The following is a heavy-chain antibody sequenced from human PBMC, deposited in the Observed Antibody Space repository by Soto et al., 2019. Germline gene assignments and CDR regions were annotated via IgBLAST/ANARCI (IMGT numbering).Heavy chain of an antibody. CDR3: ARTNAHYYDSSGYYWPFDY. V-gene: IGHV1-69*13. D-gene: IGHD3-22*01. Sequence: ASVKVSCKASGGTFSSYAISWVRQAPGQGLEWMGGIIPIFGTANYAQKFQGRVTITADGSTSTAYMELSSLRSEDTAVYYCARTNAHYYDSSGYYWPFDYWGQGTLVTVSS. CDR1: GGTFSSYA. CDR2: IIPIFGTA. J-gene: IGHJ4*02.